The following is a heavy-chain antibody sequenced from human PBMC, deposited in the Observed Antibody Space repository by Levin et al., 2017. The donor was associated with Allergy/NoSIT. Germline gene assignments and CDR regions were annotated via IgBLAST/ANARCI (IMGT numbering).Heavy chain of an antibody. CDR3: ARGPPSFYYYYMDV. CDR2: INSDGSST. Sequence: GGSLRLSCAASGFAFSSYWMHWVRQAPGKGLVWVSRINSDGSSTSYADSVKGRFTISRDNAKNTLYLQMNSLRAEDTAVDYCARGPPSFYYYYMDVWGRGTTVTVSS. V-gene: IGHV3-74*01. D-gene: IGHD6-6*01. CDR1: GFAFSSYW. J-gene: IGHJ6*03.